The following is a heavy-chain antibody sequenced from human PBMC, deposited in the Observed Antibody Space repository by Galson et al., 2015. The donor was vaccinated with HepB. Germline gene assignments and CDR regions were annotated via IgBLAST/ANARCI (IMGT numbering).Heavy chain of an antibody. CDR1: GYTFTSYG. D-gene: IGHD2-15*01. Sequence: SVKVSCKASGYTFTSYGISWVRQAPGQGLEWMGWISAYNGNTNYAQKLQGRVTMTTDTSTSTAYMELRSLRSDDTAVYYCARVFFFCSGGSCYIDYFDYWGQGTLVTVSS. J-gene: IGHJ4*02. CDR2: ISAYNGNT. V-gene: IGHV1-18*01. CDR3: ARVFFFCSGGSCYIDYFDY.